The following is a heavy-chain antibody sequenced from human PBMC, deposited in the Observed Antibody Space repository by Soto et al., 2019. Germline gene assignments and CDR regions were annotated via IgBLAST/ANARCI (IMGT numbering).Heavy chain of an antibody. CDR3: ARDIGGTYYYDSSGYYRDDD. V-gene: IGHV4-31*03. D-gene: IGHD3-22*01. CDR2: IYYSGST. J-gene: IGHJ4*02. Sequence: SETLSLTCTVSGGSFSSGSYYWSWICKHPGTGLEWIGYIYYSGSTYYSPSLKSRVTISVDTSKNQFSLKLSSVTAADTAVYYCARDIGGTYYYDSSGYYRDDDWGQGTLVTVSS. CDR1: GGSFSSGSYY.